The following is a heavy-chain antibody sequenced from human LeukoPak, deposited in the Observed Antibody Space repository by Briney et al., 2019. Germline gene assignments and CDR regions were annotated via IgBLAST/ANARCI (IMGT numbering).Heavy chain of an antibody. D-gene: IGHD2-21*02. Sequence: GGSLRLSCAASGYTFSSYDMSRVRQAPGKGLEWVSAISGSGGSTYYADSVKGRFTISRDNSKNTLYLQMNSLRAEDTAVYYCARSGGDWDYYFDYWGQGTLVTVSS. J-gene: IGHJ4*02. CDR2: ISGSGGST. V-gene: IGHV3-23*01. CDR3: ARSGGDWDYYFDY. CDR1: GYTFSSYD.